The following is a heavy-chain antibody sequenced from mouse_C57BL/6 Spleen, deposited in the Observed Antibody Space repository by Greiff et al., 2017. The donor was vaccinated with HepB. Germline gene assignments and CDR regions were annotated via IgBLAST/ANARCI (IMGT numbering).Heavy chain of an antibody. D-gene: IGHD4-1*01. Sequence: VQLQQSDAELVKPGASVKISCKVSGYTFTDHTIHWMKQRPEQGLEWIGYIYPRDGSTKYNEKFKGKATLTADKSSSTAYMQLNSLTSEDSAVYFWASLNWDVAWYFDVWGTGTTVTVSS. CDR2: IYPRDGST. V-gene: IGHV1-78*01. CDR3: ASLNWDVAWYFDV. CDR1: GYTFTDHT. J-gene: IGHJ1*03.